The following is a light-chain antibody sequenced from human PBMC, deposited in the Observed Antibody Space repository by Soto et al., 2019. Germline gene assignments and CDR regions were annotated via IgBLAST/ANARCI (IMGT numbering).Light chain of an antibody. Sequence: VVLTQSPATLSLSPGERATLSCRTSLSVSVYLDWYQQKPGQAPRLLISDASNRATGIPARFSGSGSGTYFTLTISCLEPEDFAVYYCHQRQYWPPITFGQGTRLEIK. CDR2: DAS. CDR3: HQRQYWPPIT. CDR1: LSVSVY. V-gene: IGKV3-11*01. J-gene: IGKJ5*01.